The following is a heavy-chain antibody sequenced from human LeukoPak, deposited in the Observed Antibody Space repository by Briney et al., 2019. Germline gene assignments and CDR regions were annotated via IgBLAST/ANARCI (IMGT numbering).Heavy chain of an antibody. J-gene: IGHJ4*02. Sequence: PSETLSLTCAVYGGSFSGYYWSWVRQAPGKGLEWVSVIYSGGDTYYADSVKGRFTISRDNSKNTLYLQMNGLRAEDTAVYYCARGVAGPFGYWGQGTLVTVSS. CDR2: IYSGGDT. CDR1: GGSFSGYY. CDR3: ARGVAGPFGY. D-gene: IGHD6-13*01. V-gene: IGHV3-53*01.